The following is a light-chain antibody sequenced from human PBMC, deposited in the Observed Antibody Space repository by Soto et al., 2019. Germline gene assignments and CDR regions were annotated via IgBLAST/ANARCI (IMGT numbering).Light chain of an antibody. Sequence: EIVMTQSPATLSVSPGVRATLSCRASQSISGTLAWYQQKPGKAPRLLIYGASTRATSFPARFSGSGSGTDFTLTISSLQSEDVAAYYCQQYAVSPWTFGQGTKVDIK. CDR1: QSISGT. CDR3: QQYAVSPWT. V-gene: IGKV3-15*01. J-gene: IGKJ1*01. CDR2: GAS.